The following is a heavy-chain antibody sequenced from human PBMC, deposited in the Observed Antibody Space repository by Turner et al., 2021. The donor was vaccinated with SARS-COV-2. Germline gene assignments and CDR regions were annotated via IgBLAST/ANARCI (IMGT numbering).Heavy chain of an antibody. Sequence: EVQLVESGGGLIQPGGSLRLSCAASGLTVSSNYMSWVRQAPGKGLEWVSVIYSGGSTYYADSVKGRFTISRDNSKNTLYLQMNRLRAEDTAVYYCARDLMEVGGMDVWGQGTTVTVSS. J-gene: IGHJ6*02. CDR3: ARDLMEVGGMDV. CDR1: GLTVSSNY. D-gene: IGHD3-3*01. V-gene: IGHV3-53*01. CDR2: IYSGGST.